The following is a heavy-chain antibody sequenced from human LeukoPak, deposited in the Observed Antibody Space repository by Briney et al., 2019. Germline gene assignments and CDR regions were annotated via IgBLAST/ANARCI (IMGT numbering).Heavy chain of an antibody. Sequence: PGGSLRLSCAASGFTFSSYSMNWVRQAPGKGLEWVSSISSRSSYIYYADSVKGRFTISRDNAKNSLYLQMNSLRAEDTAVYYCAKLPAASRIEFDPWGQGTLVTVSS. V-gene: IGHV3-21*01. D-gene: IGHD6-25*01. CDR3: AKLPAASRIEFDP. CDR1: GFTFSSYS. CDR2: ISSRSSYI. J-gene: IGHJ5*02.